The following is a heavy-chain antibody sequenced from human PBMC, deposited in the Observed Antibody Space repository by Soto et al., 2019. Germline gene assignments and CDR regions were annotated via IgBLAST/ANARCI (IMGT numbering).Heavy chain of an antibody. J-gene: IGHJ6*02. CDR2: FDPEDGET. D-gene: IGHD6-6*01. Sequence: ASVKVSCKVSGYTLTELSMHWVRQAPGKGLEGMGGFDPEDGETIYAQKFQGRVTMTEDTSTDTAYMELSSLRSEDTAVYYCATDSSAGGYYYYGMDVWGQGTTVTVSS. V-gene: IGHV1-24*01. CDR1: GYTLTELS. CDR3: ATDSSAGGYYYYGMDV.